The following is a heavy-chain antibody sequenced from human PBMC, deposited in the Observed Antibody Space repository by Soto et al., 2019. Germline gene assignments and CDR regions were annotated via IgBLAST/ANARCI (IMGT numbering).Heavy chain of an antibody. V-gene: IGHV3-74*01. CDR3: ARARVVAANWFDP. D-gene: IGHD2-15*01. CDR2: INSDGSST. CDR1: GFTFSSYW. Sequence: GGSLRLSCAASGFTFSSYWMHWVRQAPGKGLVWVSRINSDGSSTSYADSVKGRFTISRDNAKNTLYLQMNSLRAEDTAVYYCARARVVAANWFDPWGQGTLVTVS. J-gene: IGHJ5*02.